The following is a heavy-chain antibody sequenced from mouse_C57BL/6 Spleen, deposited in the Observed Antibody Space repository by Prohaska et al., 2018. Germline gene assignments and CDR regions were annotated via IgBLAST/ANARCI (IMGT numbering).Heavy chain of an antibody. J-gene: IGHJ1*03. Sequence: SVKISCKASGYTFTDYYMNWVKQSHGKSLEWIGDINPNNGGTSYNQKFKGKATLTVDKSSSTAYMELRSLTSEDSAVYYCARRDWDWYFDVWGTGTTVTVSS. CDR2: INPNNGGT. V-gene: IGHV1-26*01. D-gene: IGHD4-1*01. CDR1: GYTFTDYY. CDR3: ARRDWDWYFDV.